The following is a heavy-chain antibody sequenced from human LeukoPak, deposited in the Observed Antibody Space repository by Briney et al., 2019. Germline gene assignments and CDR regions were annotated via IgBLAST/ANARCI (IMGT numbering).Heavy chain of an antibody. CDR3: ARRGWGYGPDY. Sequence: TPSETLSLTCTVSGYSISSGYYWGWIRQPPGKGLEWIGSIYHSGSTYYNPSLKSRVTISVDTSKNQFSLKLSSVTAADTAVYYCARRGWGYGPDYWGQGTLVTVSS. V-gene: IGHV4-38-2*02. CDR1: GYSISSGYY. CDR2: IYHSGST. D-gene: IGHD5-18*01. J-gene: IGHJ4*02.